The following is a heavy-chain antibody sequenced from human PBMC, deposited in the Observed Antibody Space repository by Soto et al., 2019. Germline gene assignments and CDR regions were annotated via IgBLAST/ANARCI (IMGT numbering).Heavy chain of an antibody. Sequence: GGSLRLSCAASGFTISNYWMHWVRQVPGKGLVWVSRINSNGRSTNYADSVKGRFTISRDNATNTLHLQMDSLRAEDTAMYFCARGGAARAYYYYGLDAWGLGTTVTVSS. CDR3: ARGGAARAYYYYGLDA. CDR2: INSNGRST. CDR1: GFTISNYW. J-gene: IGHJ6*02. V-gene: IGHV3-74*01. D-gene: IGHD6-6*01.